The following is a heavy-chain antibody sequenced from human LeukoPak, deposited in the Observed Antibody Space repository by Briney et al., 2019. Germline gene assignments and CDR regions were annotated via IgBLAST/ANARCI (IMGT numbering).Heavy chain of an antibody. CDR2: IWYDGSNK. J-gene: IGHJ4*02. V-gene: IGHV3-33*01. D-gene: IGHD3-22*01. CDR1: GFTFSSYG. CDR3: ARDWATPRYYDSSGYFD. Sequence: GGSLRLSCAASGFTFSSYGMHWVRQAPGKGLEWVAVIWYDGSNKYYADSVKGRFTISRDNSKNTLYLQMNSLRAEDTAVYYRARDWATPRYYDSSGYFDWGQGTLVTVSS.